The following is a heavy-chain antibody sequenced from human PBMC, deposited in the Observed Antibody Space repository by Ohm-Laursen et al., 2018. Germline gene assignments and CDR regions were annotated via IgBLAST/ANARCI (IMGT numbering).Heavy chain of an antibody. Sequence: SLRLSCTASGFIFSSYGMHWVRQAPGKGLEWVAVIWYDGSNKYYADSVKGRFTISRDNSKNTLYLQMNSLRAEDTAVYYCAKRDADFWSGLDAFDIWGQGTMVTVSS. CDR3: AKRDADFWSGLDAFDI. CDR2: IWYDGSNK. J-gene: IGHJ3*02. CDR1: GFIFSSYG. D-gene: IGHD3-3*01. V-gene: IGHV3-33*06.